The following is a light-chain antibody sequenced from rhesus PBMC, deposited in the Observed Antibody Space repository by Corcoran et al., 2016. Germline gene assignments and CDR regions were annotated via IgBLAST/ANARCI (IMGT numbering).Light chain of an antibody. V-gene: IGKV2-72*02. J-gene: IGKJ4*01. Sequence: DIVMTQTPLSLPITPGEPASISCRSSQSLLHSNGNTYLHWYLQKPGQSPQLLIFGGSNRASGVPDRFSGSGSGTDFKLKISKVEAEDVGVYYCVQAIAFPLTFGGGTKVELK. CDR1: QSLLHSNGNTY. CDR3: VQAIAFPLT. CDR2: GGS.